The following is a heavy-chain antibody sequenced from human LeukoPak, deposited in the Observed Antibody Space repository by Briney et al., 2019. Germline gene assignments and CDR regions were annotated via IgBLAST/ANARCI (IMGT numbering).Heavy chain of an antibody. V-gene: IGHV1-69*04. Sequence: GASVKVSCKASGGTFSSYTISWVRQAPGHGLEWMGRIIPILGIANYAQKFQGGVTITADKSTSTAYMELSSLRSEDTAVYYCAKDWRAGGPSQTGYYSLDYYYGMDVWGQGTTVTVSS. J-gene: IGHJ6*02. CDR3: AKDWRAGGPSQTGYYSLDYYYGMDV. CDR2: IIPILGIA. CDR1: GGTFSSYT. D-gene: IGHD3-22*01.